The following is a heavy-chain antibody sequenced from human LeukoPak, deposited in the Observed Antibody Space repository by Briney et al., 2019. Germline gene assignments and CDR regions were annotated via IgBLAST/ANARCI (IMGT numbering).Heavy chain of an antibody. D-gene: IGHD5-12*01. J-gene: IGHJ4*02. CDR2: IYYTET. V-gene: IGHV4-59*02. CDR1: GGSVSNYY. CDR3: ASSVGWLRWIDY. Sequence: PSETLSLTCTVSGGSVSNYYWSWIRQSPGKGLEWIGYIYYTETSYNPSLKSRVTISADTSKNQFSLKLYSATAEDTAVYYCASSVGWLRWIDYWGQGTLVTVSS.